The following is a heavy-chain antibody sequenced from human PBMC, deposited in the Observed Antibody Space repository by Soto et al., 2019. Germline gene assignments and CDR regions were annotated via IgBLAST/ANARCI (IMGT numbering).Heavy chain of an antibody. D-gene: IGHD3-22*01. CDR2: IYHSGST. Sequence: TLSLTCAVSGGSISSGGYSWSWIRQPPGKGLEWIGYIYHSGSTYYNPSLKSRVTISVDRSKNQFPLKLSPVTAADTAVYYCARDYYDSSGPYMDVWGQGTTVTVSS. V-gene: IGHV4-30-2*01. J-gene: IGHJ6*02. CDR3: ARDYYDSSGPYMDV. CDR1: GGSISSGGYS.